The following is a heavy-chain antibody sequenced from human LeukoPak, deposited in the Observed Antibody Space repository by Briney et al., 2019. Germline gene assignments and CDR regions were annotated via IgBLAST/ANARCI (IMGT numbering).Heavy chain of an antibody. D-gene: IGHD5-12*01. CDR2: ISVSGGST. CDR3: AKDSGYDAFDY. V-gene: IGHV3-23*01. J-gene: IGHJ4*02. CDR1: GFTFSSYA. Sequence: GGSLRLSCAASGFTFSSYAMSWVRQAPGKGREWGSAISVSGGSTYYADSVKGRFTISRDNSKNTLYLQMNSLRAEDTAVYYCAKDSGYDAFDYWGQGTLVTVSS.